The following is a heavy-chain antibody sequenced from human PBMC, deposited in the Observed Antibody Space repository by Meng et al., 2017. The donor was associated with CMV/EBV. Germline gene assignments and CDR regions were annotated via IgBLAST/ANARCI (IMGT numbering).Heavy chain of an antibody. D-gene: IGHD3-10*02. CDR3: ARDSRFGLDP. V-gene: IGHV4-59*01. J-gene: IGHJ5*02. CDR2: IYYSGST. Sequence: QVQLQESGPGLVKPSGTLYLPCTVSGGSISSYYWSWIRQPPGKGLEWIGYIYYSGSTNYNPSLKSRVTISVDTSKNQFSLKLSSVTAADTAVYYCARDSRFGLDPWGQGTLVTVSS. CDR1: GGSISSYY.